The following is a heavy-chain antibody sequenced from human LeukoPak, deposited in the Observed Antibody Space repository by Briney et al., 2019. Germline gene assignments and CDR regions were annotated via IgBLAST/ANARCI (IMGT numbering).Heavy chain of an antibody. J-gene: IGHJ3*02. CDR1: GFTFSDYY. CDR3: ARGLITVSGLRGDAFDI. CDR2: ISRSNGDT. Sequence: KSGGSLRLSCAASGFTFSDYYMSWLRQAPGKGLEWVSYISRSNGDTKFADSVKGRFTISRDNAKNSLILQMNNLRAEDTAMYYCARGLITVSGLRGDAFDIWGQGTMVTVSS. V-gene: IGHV3-11*06. D-gene: IGHD3-10*02.